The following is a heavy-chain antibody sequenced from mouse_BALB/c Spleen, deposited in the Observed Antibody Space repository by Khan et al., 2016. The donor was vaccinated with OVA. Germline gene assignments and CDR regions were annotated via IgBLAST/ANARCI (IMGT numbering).Heavy chain of an antibody. CDR1: GFTFSDYG. CDR2: ISELAYSI. J-gene: IGHJ3*01. Sequence: EVELVESGGGLVQPGGSRKLSCAASGFTFSDYGMAWVRQAPGKGPEWVAFISELAYSIYYADTVTGRFTISSENAKNTLYLEMRSLRSEDTAMYYCTRGGGTAPFAYWGQGTLVTVSA. CDR3: TRGGGTAPFAY. V-gene: IGHV5-15*02. D-gene: IGHD1-2*01.